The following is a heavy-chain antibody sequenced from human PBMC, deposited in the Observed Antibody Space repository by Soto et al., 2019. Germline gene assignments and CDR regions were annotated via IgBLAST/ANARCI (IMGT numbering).Heavy chain of an antibody. CDR2: IYSGGST. J-gene: IGHJ3*02. V-gene: IGHV3-53*04. CDR1: GFAVSGNY. CDR3: ARGGKVAVAGRGAFDI. Sequence: GGSLRLSCTVSGFAVSGNYMSWVRQAPGKGLEWFSVIYSGGSTYYADSVKGRFTISRHNSKNTLYLQMNSLRAEDTAVYYCARGGKVAVAGRGAFDIWGQGTMVTVSS. D-gene: IGHD6-19*01.